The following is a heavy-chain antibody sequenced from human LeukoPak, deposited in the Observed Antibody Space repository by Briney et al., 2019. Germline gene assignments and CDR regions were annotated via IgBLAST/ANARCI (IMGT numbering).Heavy chain of an antibody. CDR1: GFTFDDYG. CDR3: ARDGAGFGIVGATTGDY. J-gene: IGHJ4*02. CDR2: INWNGGST. Sequence: PGGSLRLSCAASGFTFDDYGMSWVRQAPGKGLEWVSGINWNGGSTGYADSVKGRFTISRDNAKNSLYLQMNSLRAEDTALYYCARDGAGFGIVGATTGDYWGQGTLVTVSS. D-gene: IGHD1-26*01. V-gene: IGHV3-20*04.